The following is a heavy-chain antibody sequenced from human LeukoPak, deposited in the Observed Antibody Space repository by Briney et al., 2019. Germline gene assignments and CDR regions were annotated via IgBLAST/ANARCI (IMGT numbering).Heavy chain of an antibody. V-gene: IGHV1-69*13. CDR2: IIPIFGTA. CDR1: GGTFSSYA. Sequence: SVKVSCKASGGTFSSYAISWVRQAPGQGLEWMGGIIPIFGTANYAQKFQGRATITADESTSTAYMELSSLRSEDTAVYYCARGPSERYCSSTSCYAGLDYWGQGTLVTVSS. D-gene: IGHD2-2*01. J-gene: IGHJ4*02. CDR3: ARGPSERYCSSTSCYAGLDY.